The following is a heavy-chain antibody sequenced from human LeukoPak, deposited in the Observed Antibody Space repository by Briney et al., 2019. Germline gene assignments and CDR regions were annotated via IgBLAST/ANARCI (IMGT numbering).Heavy chain of an antibody. J-gene: IGHJ4*02. CDR2: IGYSGST. CDR1: GGSFRSDRNY. V-gene: IGHV4-61*01. CDR3: ARGFGNNLRFDY. D-gene: IGHD1/OR15-1a*01. Sequence: SETLSLTCTVSGGSFRSDRNYWSWIRQPPGKGLEWIGYIGYSGSTDYNPSLKSRVSMSLGTSKNELSLKLDSVTAADTAVYYCARGFGNNLRFDYWGQGTLVTVSS.